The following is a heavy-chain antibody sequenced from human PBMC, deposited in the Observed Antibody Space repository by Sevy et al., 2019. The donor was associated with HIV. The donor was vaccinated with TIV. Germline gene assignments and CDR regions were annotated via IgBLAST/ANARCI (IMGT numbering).Heavy chain of an antibody. D-gene: IGHD1-1*01. CDR1: GFTFSSYG. J-gene: IGHJ4*02. CDR3: AKRRELERRLDYFDY. CDR2: IRYDGSNK. V-gene: IGHV3-30*02. Sequence: GGSLRLSCAASGFTFSSYGMHWVHQAPGKGLEWVAFIRYDGSNKYYADSVKGRFTISRDNSKNTLYLQMNSLGAEDTAVYYCAKRRELERRLDYFDYWGQGTLVTVSS.